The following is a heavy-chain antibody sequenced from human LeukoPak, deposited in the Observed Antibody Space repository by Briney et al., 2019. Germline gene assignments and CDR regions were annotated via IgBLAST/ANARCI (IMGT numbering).Heavy chain of an antibody. CDR1: GFTFDDYG. Sequence: GGSLRLSCAASGFTFDDYGMSWVRQAPGKGLEWVSGINWNGGSTGYADSVKGRFTISRDNAKNSLYLQMNSLRAEDTALYYCASSLYDFWSGYYYYWGQGTLVTVSS. CDR2: INWNGGST. CDR3: ASSLYDFWSGYYYY. V-gene: IGHV3-20*04. D-gene: IGHD3-3*01. J-gene: IGHJ4*02.